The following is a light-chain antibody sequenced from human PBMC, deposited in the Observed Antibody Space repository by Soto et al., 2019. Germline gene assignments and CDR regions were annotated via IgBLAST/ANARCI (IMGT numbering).Light chain of an antibody. J-gene: IGKJ1*01. CDR3: QQYGSSSWT. Sequence: EIVLTQSPDTLSLSPGERATLSCRASQSVSSSYLAWYQQKHGQAPRLLIYDASSRATGIPDRFSGSGSGTDLTITISRLEPEDFEVYYCQQYGSSSWTFGQGTKVDIK. CDR1: QSVSSSY. CDR2: DAS. V-gene: IGKV3-20*01.